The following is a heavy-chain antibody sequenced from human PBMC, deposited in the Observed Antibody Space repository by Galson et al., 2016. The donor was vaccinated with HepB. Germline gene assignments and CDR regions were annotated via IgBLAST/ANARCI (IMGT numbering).Heavy chain of an antibody. CDR2: IIPILGTT. V-gene: IGHV1-69*13. CDR3: ASGYDILATPTYGMDV. D-gene: IGHD3-9*01. CDR1: GGTFIRDA. J-gene: IGHJ6*02. Sequence: QYGAEVTKPGSSVKVSCKASGGTFIRDAISWVRQAPGQGLEWMGGIIPILGTTNYAQKFQGRVTITADESTSTAYMEFSSLRSEDTAVYYCASGYDILATPTYGMDVWGQGTTVIVSS.